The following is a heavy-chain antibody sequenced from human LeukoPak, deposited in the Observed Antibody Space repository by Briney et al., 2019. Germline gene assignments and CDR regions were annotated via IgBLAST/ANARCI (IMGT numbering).Heavy chain of an antibody. CDR1: GGSFSGYY. V-gene: IGHV4-34*01. D-gene: IGHD6-19*01. Sequence: SETLSLTCAVYGGSFSGYYWSWIRQPPGKELEWIGEINHSGSTNYNPSLKSRVTISVDTSKNQFSLKLSSVTAADTAVYYCASDSSGWSDAFDIWGQGTMVTVSS. CDR3: ASDSSGWSDAFDI. J-gene: IGHJ3*02. CDR2: INHSGST.